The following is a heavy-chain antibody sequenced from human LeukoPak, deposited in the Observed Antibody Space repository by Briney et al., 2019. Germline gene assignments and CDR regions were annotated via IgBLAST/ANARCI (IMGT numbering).Heavy chain of an antibody. J-gene: IGHJ4*02. V-gene: IGHV3-11*06. CDR3: ARVGGGYYFDY. CDR1: GFTFSDYY. D-gene: IGHD3-16*01. CDR2: ISSSSSYA. Sequence: GGSLRLSCAASGFTFSDYYMSWIRQAPGKGLEWVSYISSSSSYANYADSVKGRFTISRDNAKNSLYLQMNSLRAEDAAVYYCARVGGGYYFDYWGQGTLVTVSS.